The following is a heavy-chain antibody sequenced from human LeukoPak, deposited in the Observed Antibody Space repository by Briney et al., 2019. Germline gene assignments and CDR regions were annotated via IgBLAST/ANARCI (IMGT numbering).Heavy chain of an antibody. CDR2: ISSTGGYT. D-gene: IGHD1-26*01. CDR3: ARVGKSGSYISGYYYYYMDV. J-gene: IGHJ6*03. CDR1: GFTFSSYA. Sequence: PGGSLRLSCGASGFTFSSYAMTWVRQAPGKGLEWVSAISSTGGYTYYTDSVKGRFTISRDNAKNSLYLQLNSLRAEDTALYYCARVGKSGSYISGYYYYYMDVWGKGTTVTVSS. V-gene: IGHV3-23*01.